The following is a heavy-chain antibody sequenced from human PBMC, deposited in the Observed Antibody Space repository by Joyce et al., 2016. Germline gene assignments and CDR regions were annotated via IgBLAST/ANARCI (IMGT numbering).Heavy chain of an antibody. D-gene: IGHD5-12*01. J-gene: IGHJ4*02. CDR3: ARGDYSGFDFTFDY. Sequence: QLQLQESGSGLVKPSQTLSLTCAVSGGAISNSAYSWSWIRQPPGEGLEWIGYIYQSGSTDYNPSLKSRLTISVNRSKNQISLELGSVTAADTAVYYCARGDYSGFDFTFDYWGQGSLVTVSS. CDR1: GGAISNSAYS. CDR2: IYQSGST. V-gene: IGHV4-30-2*01.